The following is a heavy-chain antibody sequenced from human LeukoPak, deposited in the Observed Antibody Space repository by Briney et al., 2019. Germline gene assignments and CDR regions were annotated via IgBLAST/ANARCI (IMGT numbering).Heavy chain of an antibody. CDR1: GGSFSGYY. J-gene: IGHJ2*01. CDR3: ARLYGDYTLLYWYFDL. CDR2: INHSGST. Sequence: PSETLSLTCAVYGGSFSGYYWSWIRQPPGKGLEWIGEINHSGSTNYNPSLKSRVTISVDTSKNQFSLKLSSVTAADTAVYYCARLYGDYTLLYWYFDLWGRGTLVTVSS. D-gene: IGHD4-17*01. V-gene: IGHV4-34*01.